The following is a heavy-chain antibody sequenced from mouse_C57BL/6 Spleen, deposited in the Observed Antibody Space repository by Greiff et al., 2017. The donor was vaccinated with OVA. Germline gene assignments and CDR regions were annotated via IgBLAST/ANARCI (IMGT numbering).Heavy chain of an antibody. CDR1: GYTFTSYW. CDR2: IYPGNSDT. D-gene: IGHD1-1*01. Sequence: LQESGPVLVRPGASVKMSCKTSGYTFTSYWLHWVKQRPGQGLEWLGAIYPGNSDTSSNQKFKGKAKLTVVTSASTAYMELSSLTNEDSAVYYCTRGDYYYCSSVWGKGTTLTVSS. J-gene: IGHJ2*01. V-gene: IGHV1-5*01. CDR3: TRGDYYYCSSV.